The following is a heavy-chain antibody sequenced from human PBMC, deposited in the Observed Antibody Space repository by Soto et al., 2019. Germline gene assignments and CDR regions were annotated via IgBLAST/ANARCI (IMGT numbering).Heavy chain of an antibody. D-gene: IGHD6-19*01. CDR2: ISGSGGST. J-gene: IGHJ2*01. CDR3: AGFSRGCYDPWYFDL. Sequence: GGSLRLSCAPSAFTFSSYAMSWVRQAQEKGLEWVSAISGSGGSTYYADSVKGRFTIARDNSKNTLYLQMNSLRAEDTAVYYCAGFSRGCYDPWYFDLWGRGTLVTVSS. CDR1: AFTFSSYA. V-gene: IGHV3-23*01.